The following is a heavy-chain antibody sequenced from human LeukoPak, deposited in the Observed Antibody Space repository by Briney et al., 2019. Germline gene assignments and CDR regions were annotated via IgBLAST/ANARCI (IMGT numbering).Heavy chain of an antibody. CDR3: ARDHEQQPSFFQH. D-gene: IGHD6-13*01. CDR2: IYYSGST. Sequence: PSETLSLTCTVSGGSISSYYWSWIRQTPGKGLEWIGYIYYSGSTNFNPSLKSRVTMSIDTSKNQFSLNLISVTAADTAVYYCARDHEQQPSFFQHWGQGTLVTVSS. J-gene: IGHJ1*01. CDR1: GGSISSYY. V-gene: IGHV4-59*01.